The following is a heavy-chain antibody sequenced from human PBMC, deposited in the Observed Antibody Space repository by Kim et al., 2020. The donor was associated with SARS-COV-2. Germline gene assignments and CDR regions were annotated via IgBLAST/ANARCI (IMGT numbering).Heavy chain of an antibody. J-gene: IGHJ6*02. Sequence: NYALMFQGRVTITADDSTKTAYMELGSLKSEDTAVYYCARIVSPFFYGLDVWGQGTTVTVSS. CDR3: ARIVSPFFYGLDV. V-gene: IGHV1-69*01. D-gene: IGHD2-15*01.